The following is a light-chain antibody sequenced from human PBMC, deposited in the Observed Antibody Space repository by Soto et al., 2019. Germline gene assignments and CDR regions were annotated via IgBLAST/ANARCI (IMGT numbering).Light chain of an antibody. V-gene: IGLV2-14*01. CDR2: DVS. J-gene: IGLJ2*01. CDR1: SSDVGGYNY. Sequence: QSALTQPASVSGSPGQSITISCTGTSSDVGGYNYVSWYQQHPGKAPKLMIYDVSNRPSGVSNRFSGSESGNTASLTISGLQAEDEADYYCSSYTSSSPDVVFGGGTKVTVL. CDR3: SSYTSSSPDVV.